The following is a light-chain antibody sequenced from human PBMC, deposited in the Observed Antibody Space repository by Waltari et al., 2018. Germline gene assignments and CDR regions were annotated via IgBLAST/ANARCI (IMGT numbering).Light chain of an antibody. J-gene: IGLJ1*01. CDR1: SSNIGAGYD. Sequence: QSVLTQPPSVSGAPGQRVTISCTGSSSNIGAGYDVHWYQQLPGTATKLLIYGNSNRPSGVPDRFSGSKSGTSASLAITVLQAEDEADYYCQAYYSSLSGSVCGTGTKVTVL. CDR2: GNS. V-gene: IGLV1-40*01. CDR3: QAYYSSLSGSV.